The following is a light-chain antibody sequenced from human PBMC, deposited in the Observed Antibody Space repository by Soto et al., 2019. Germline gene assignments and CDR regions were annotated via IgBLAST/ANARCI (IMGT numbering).Light chain of an antibody. J-gene: IGLJ2*01. Sequence: QSALTQPASVSGSPGQSITISCTGTSSDVGGYNYVSWYQQHPGKAPKLMIYEVSNRPSGVSNRFSGSKSGKTASLTISGLQAEDEADYFCSSYTSNNHVIFGGGTKLTVL. CDR1: SSDVGGYNY. V-gene: IGLV2-14*01. CDR3: SSYTSNNHVI. CDR2: EVS.